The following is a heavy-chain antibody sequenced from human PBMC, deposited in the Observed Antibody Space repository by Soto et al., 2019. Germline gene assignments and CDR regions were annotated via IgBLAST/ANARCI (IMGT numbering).Heavy chain of an antibody. V-gene: IGHV4-31*03. Sequence: PSETLSLTCTVSGGSLSSGVYYWSWIRQHPGKGLEWIGYIYYSGSTHYNPSLKSRATISVDTSKKQFSLRLSSVTAADTAVYYCARGRVVPADYWGQGTLVTVSS. J-gene: IGHJ4*02. D-gene: IGHD2-2*01. CDR1: GGSLSSGVYY. CDR2: IYYSGST. CDR3: ARGRVVPADY.